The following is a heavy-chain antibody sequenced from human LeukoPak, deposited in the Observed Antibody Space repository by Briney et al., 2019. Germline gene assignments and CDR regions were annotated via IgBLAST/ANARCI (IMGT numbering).Heavy chain of an antibody. Sequence: GRSLRLSCEASEITFSSYAMHWVRQAPGKGLEWVAVISYDGNNKYYADSVKGRFTISRDNSKNTLYVQMNSLRAEDTAVYYCARGANGGNSGYYYYGMDVWGQGTTVTVSS. D-gene: IGHD4-23*01. V-gene: IGHV3-30-3*01. J-gene: IGHJ6*02. CDR3: ARGANGGNSGYYYYGMDV. CDR2: ISYDGNNK. CDR1: EITFSSYA.